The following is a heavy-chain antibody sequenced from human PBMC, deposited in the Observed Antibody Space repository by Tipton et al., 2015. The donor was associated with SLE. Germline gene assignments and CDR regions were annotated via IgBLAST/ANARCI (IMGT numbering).Heavy chain of an antibody. V-gene: IGHV3-48*03. J-gene: IGHJ6*02. CDR3: ARDRSGLAPGGMDV. CDR1: GFTLSNYD. Sequence: SLRLSCPVSGFTLSNYDMNWVRQAPGKGLEWISYISSSGSRLYYADSVQGRFTISRDNAKNLLYLQMNSLRAEDTAIYYCARDRSGLAPGGMDVWGHGTTVTVSS. CDR2: ISSSGSRL. D-gene: IGHD3-10*01.